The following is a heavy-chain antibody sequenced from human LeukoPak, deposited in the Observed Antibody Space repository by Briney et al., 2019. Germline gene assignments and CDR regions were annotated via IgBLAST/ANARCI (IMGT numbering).Heavy chain of an antibody. V-gene: IGHV3-23*01. D-gene: IGHD4-17*01. J-gene: IGHJ4*02. Sequence: GGSLRLSCAASGFTFSSYAMSWVRQAPGKGLEWVSAISGSGGSTYYADSVKGRFTISRDDSKNALYLQMNSLRAEDTAVYYCAKDGDGDYGFDYWGQGTLVTVSS. CDR2: ISGSGGST. CDR3: AKDGDGDYGFDY. CDR1: GFTFSSYA.